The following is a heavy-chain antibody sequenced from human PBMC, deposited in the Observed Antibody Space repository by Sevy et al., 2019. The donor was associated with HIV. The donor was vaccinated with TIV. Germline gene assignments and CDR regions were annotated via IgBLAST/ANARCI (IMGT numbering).Heavy chain of an antibody. CDR2: IYSDDRT. CDR3: ARDRVTYYYDSSGYYTSGYGMDV. CDR1: GFTVSSNY. J-gene: IGHJ6*02. V-gene: IGHV3-53*01. D-gene: IGHD3-22*01. Sequence: GGSLRLSCAASGFTVSSNYMSWVRQAPGKGLEWVSVIYSDDRTDYADSVKGRFTISRDNSKNTLYLQMNSLRAEDTAVYYCARDRVTYYYDSSGYYTSGYGMDVWGQGTTVTVSS.